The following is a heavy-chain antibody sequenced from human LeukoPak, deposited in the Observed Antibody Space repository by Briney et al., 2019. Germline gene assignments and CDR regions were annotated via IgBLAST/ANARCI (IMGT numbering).Heavy chain of an antibody. Sequence: PSETLSLTCTVSGGSISSYYWSWIRQPPGKGLEWIGYIYYSGSTNYNPSLKSRVTISVDTSKNQFSLKLSSVTAADTAVYYCASQRRGSLLWFGDHTDDAFDIWGQGTMVTVSS. D-gene: IGHD3-10*01. J-gene: IGHJ3*02. V-gene: IGHV4-59*01. CDR2: IYYSGST. CDR1: GGSISSYY. CDR3: ASQRRGSLLWFGDHTDDAFDI.